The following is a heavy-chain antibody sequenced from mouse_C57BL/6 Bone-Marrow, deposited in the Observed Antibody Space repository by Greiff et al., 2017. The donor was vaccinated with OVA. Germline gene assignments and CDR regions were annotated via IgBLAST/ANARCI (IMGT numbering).Heavy chain of an antibody. V-gene: IGHV5-12*01. CDR2: ISNGGGST. CDR3: ARREVSTMVTTEAMDY. CDR1: GFTFSDYY. Sequence: EVMLVESGGGLVQPGGSLKLSCAASGFTFSDYYMYWVRQTPEKRLEWVAYISNGGGSTYYPDTVKGRFTISRDNAKNTLYLQMSRLKSEDTAMYYCARREVSTMVTTEAMDYWGQGTSVTVSS. D-gene: IGHD2-2*01. J-gene: IGHJ4*01.